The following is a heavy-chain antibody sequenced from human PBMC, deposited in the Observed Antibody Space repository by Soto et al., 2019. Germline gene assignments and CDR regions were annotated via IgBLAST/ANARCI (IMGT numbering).Heavy chain of an antibody. CDR2: IYYSGNT. CDR1: GGSIRSGGYY. Sequence: SETLSLTCTVSGGSIRSGGYYWSWVRQNPRRGLEWIGNIYYSGNTYYNPSLKSRLTISVDTSKNQFSLNLSSVAAADTAVYYCARDRLMATAGTARHYFGLDVWGQGTTVTVSS. CDR3: ARDRLMATAGTARHYFGLDV. V-gene: IGHV4-31*03. J-gene: IGHJ6*02. D-gene: IGHD5-18*01.